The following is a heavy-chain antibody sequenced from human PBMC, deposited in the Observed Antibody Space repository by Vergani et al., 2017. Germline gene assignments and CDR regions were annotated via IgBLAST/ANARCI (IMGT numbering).Heavy chain of an antibody. V-gene: IGHV3-30-3*01. Sequence: QVQLVESGGGVVQPGRSLRLSCAASGFTFGDHGIHWVRRAPGKGLEWVALISYDGTNKYYTNSVRGRFTISRDNSKSTLFLQMNSLRVEDMAVYYCARDRGDWRYSRYVYNYYVDVWGKGTTVTVSS. D-gene: IGHD2-8*02. CDR3: ARDRGDWRYSRYVYNYYVDV. J-gene: IGHJ6*03. CDR2: ISYDGTNK. CDR1: GFTFGDHG.